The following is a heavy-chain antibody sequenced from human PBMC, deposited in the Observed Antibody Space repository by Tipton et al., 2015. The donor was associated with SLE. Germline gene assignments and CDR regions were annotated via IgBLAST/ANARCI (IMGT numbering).Heavy chain of an antibody. J-gene: IGHJ4*02. CDR2: IYYSGST. CDR3: ARAQPSSWHPFDY. V-gene: IGHV4-39*07. CDR1: GGSFSDYY. Sequence: TLSLTCTVSGGSFSDYYWTWIRQPPGKGLEWIGSIYYSGSTYYNPSLKSRVTISVDTSKNQFSLKLSSVTAADTAVYYCARAQPSSWHPFDYWGQGTLVTVSS. D-gene: IGHD6-13*01.